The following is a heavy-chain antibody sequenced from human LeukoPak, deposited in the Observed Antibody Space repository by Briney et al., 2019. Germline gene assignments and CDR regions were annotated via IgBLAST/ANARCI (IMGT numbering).Heavy chain of an antibody. CDR1: GGSLSSSY. CDR3: VTGGGWLPDY. D-gene: IGHD3-16*01. CDR2: IHYSRGT. V-gene: IGHV4-59*08. Sequence: PSVTLSLTCTDSGGSLSSSYCNWIRQPPGKGLEWIGYIHYSRGTNYNPSLKSRVTMSVDTSKSQCSLKLSSVTAADTAVYFCVTGGGWLPDYWGQGTLVTVSS. J-gene: IGHJ4*02.